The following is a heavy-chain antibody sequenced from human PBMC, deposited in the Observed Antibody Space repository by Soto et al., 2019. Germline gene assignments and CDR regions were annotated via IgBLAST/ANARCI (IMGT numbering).Heavy chain of an antibody. CDR2: ITDSGDTT. CDR3: ANRDTSMVTRYYYGMDV. V-gene: IGHV3-23*01. D-gene: IGHD5-18*01. CDR1: GFRFSNYA. J-gene: IGHJ6*02. Sequence: EVQLLESGGGLVQPGGSLRLSCAASGFRFSNYAMSWVRQAPGKGLEWVSAITDSGDTTYYADSVKGRFTISRDNSKNMLYLQMSSLRAEDTAVYYCANRDTSMVTRYYYGMDVWGQGTTVTVFS.